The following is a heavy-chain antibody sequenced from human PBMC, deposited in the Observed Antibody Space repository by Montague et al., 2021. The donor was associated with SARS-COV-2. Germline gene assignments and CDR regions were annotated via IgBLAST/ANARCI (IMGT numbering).Heavy chain of an antibody. V-gene: IGHV3-66*01. J-gene: IGHJ3*01. D-gene: IGHD4-11*01. CDR1: GFTVSSNY. CDR3: ARVVTCAFDV. Sequence: FLRLSCAASGFTVSSNYMSWVRQAPGKGLEWVSVIYSDVSTYYADSVKGRFTISRDNSKNTLYLQMNSLRAEDTAVYYCARVVTCAFDVWGQGAMVTVSS. CDR2: IYSDVST.